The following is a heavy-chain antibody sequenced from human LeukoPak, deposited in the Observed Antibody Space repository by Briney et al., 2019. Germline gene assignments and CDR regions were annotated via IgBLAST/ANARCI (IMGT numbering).Heavy chain of an antibody. D-gene: IGHD6-6*01. J-gene: IGHJ4*02. CDR3: ARGGIAARRNFAY. Sequence: QTGGSLRLSCAASGFTFSSYWTHWVRQAPGKGLVWVSRINSDGSSTSYADSVKGRFTISRDNAKNTLYLQMNSLRAEDTAVYYCARGGIAARRNFAYWGQGTLVTVSS. CDR1: GFTFSSYW. V-gene: IGHV3-74*01. CDR2: INSDGSST.